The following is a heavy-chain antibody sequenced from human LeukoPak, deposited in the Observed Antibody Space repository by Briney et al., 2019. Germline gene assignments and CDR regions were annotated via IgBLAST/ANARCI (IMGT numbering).Heavy chain of an antibody. CDR1: GVSFSGYY. D-gene: IGHD2-15*01. Sequence: SETLSLTCAVYGVSFSGYYWNWIRQPPGKGLEWIGEINHSGSTNYNPSLKSRVTISVGTSKNQFSLRLSSVTAADTALYYCVVAATTADAFDIWGQGTMVTVSS. CDR3: VVAATTADAFDI. J-gene: IGHJ3*02. V-gene: IGHV4-34*01. CDR2: INHSGST.